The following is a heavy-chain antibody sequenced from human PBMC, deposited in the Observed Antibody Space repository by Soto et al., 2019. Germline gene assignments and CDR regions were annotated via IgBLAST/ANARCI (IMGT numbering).Heavy chain of an antibody. CDR1: GGSISSSTYY. J-gene: IGHJ3*01. D-gene: IGHD3-10*01. CDR2: IYYSGST. CDR3: ARSYGSGRTGDAFDF. Sequence: QVQLQESGPGLVKPSQTLSLICTVSGGSISSSTYYWIWIRQYPGQGLEWVGYIYYSGSTYYNPSLQSRATISLVTSKNNVSLKLSSVTAADTAVYYCARSYGSGRTGDAFDFWGPGTTVTVSS. V-gene: IGHV4-31*03.